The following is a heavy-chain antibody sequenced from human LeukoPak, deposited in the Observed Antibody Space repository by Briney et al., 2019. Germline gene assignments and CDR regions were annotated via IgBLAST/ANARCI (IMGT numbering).Heavy chain of an antibody. Sequence: SETLSLTCTVSGVSLSSGYYYWGWIRQPPGKGLEWIGSIYYSGSTYYNPSLKSRVTISVDTSKNQFSLKLSSVTATDTAVYYCARHKGSGSYYIYYGMDVWGQGSTVTVSS. J-gene: IGHJ6*02. CDR1: GVSLSSGYYY. V-gene: IGHV4-39*01. D-gene: IGHD3-10*01. CDR3: ARHKGSGSYYIYYGMDV. CDR2: IYYSGST.